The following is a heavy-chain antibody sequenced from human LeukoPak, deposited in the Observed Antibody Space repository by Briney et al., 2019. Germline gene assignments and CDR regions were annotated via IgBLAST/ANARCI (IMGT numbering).Heavy chain of an antibody. Sequence: SVKVSCKASGGTFISYAISWVRHAPGQGLEWMGEIIPIFGTANYAQKFQGRVTITADESTSTAYMELSRLRSEDTAVYYCAKGGLNSLAYCGGDCYGYFDYWGQGALVTDSS. V-gene: IGHV1-69*13. CDR2: IIPIFGTA. J-gene: IGHJ4*02. D-gene: IGHD2-21*02. CDR1: GGTFISYA. CDR3: AKGGLNSLAYCGGDCYGYFDY.